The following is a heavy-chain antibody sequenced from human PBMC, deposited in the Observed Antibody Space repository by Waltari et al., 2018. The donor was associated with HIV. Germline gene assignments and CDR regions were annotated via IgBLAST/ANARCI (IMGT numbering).Heavy chain of an antibody. Sequence: QVQLQQSGPGLVKPSQTLSLTCAISGDSVSSNSAAWNWIRQSPSRGLEWLRRTYYRSKWYNDYAVAVKSRITINPDTASKQFSLQLNSVSSEDTAWYYGARTCGQLVQDYYYYGMDVWGQGTTVTVSS. V-gene: IGHV6-1*01. J-gene: IGHJ6*02. CDR2: TYYRSKWYN. D-gene: IGHD6-6*01. CDR3: ARTCGQLVQDYYYYGMDV. CDR1: GDSVSSNSAA.